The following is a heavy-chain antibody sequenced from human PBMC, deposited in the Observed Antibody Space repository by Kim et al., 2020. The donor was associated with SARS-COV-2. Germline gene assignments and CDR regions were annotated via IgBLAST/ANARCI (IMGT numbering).Heavy chain of an antibody. CDR2: IVGSDSKT. V-gene: IGHV3-23*01. D-gene: IGHD2-2*01. CDR1: GFTFSSYG. CDR3: GRRLEDPSSMSYFDF. J-gene: IGHJ4*02. Sequence: GGSLRLSCAASGFTFSSYGMTWVRQVPGKGLEWVSIIVGSDSKTYYADSVKGRFTISRDNSRNTVYLQMNSLRADDTAVYFCGRRLEDPSSMSYFDFWGQGALVTVSS.